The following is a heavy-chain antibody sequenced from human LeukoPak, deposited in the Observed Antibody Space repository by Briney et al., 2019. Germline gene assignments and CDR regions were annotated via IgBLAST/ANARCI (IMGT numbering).Heavy chain of an antibody. CDR3: ARDGYSGYGPNIYFDY. Sequence: SETLTLTCTVSGASIGSYYWNWIRQPPGKGLQWIGYIYYSGTTNYNPSLKSRVTISIDTSKNQFSLELSSVPAADTAVYYCARDGYSGYGPNIYFDYWGQGTLVTVSS. CDR1: GASIGSYY. CDR2: IYYSGTT. D-gene: IGHD5-12*01. J-gene: IGHJ4*02. V-gene: IGHV4-59*01.